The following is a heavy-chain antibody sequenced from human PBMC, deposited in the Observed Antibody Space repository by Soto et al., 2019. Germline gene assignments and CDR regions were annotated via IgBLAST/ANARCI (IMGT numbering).Heavy chain of an antibody. Sequence: SSETLSLTCAVYGGSFSDYYWSWIRQPPGKGLEWIGEINHSESTNYNPSLKSRVTISVDTSKNQFSLKLSSVTAADTAVYYCARTYYDILTGYYKIHYFDYWGQGTLVTVSS. D-gene: IGHD3-9*01. CDR2: INHSEST. J-gene: IGHJ4*02. CDR3: ARTYYDILTGYYKIHYFDY. V-gene: IGHV4-34*01. CDR1: GGSFSDYY.